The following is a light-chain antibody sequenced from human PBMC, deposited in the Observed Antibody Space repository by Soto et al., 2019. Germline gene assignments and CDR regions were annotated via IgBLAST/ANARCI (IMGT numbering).Light chain of an antibody. J-gene: IGKJ2*01. V-gene: IGKV3-11*01. CDR2: GAS. CDR3: QQSDSTPYT. Sequence: EIVLTQSPATLSLSPGERATLSCRAGQSVSSYLAWYQQKPGQAPRLLFYGASNRATGIPDRFSGSGSGTDFTLTIASLQPEDFSTYYCQQSDSTPYTFGQGTKVDIK. CDR1: QSVSSY.